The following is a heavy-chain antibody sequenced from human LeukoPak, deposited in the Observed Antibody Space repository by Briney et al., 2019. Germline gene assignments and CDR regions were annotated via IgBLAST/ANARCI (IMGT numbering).Heavy chain of an antibody. V-gene: IGHV3-20*04. J-gene: IGHJ4*02. CDR1: GFTFSDHY. CDR2: INWNGGST. CDR3: ASREEFLTPDY. Sequence: GGSLRLTCAASGFTFSDHYMDWVRQAPGKGLEWLSGINWNGGSTGYADSVKGRFTISRDNAKNSLYLQMNSLRAEDTAVYYCASREEFLTPDYWGQGTLVTVSS. D-gene: IGHD2-15*01.